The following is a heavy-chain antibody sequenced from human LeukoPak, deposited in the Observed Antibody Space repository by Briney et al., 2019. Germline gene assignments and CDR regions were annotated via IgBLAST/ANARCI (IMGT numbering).Heavy chain of an antibody. CDR3: LGSYGYADAFDI. J-gene: IGHJ3*02. CDR2: ISWDGGST. Sequence: PGGSLRPSCAASGFTFDDYTMHWVRQAPGKGLEWVSLISWDGGSTYYADSVKGRFTISRDNSKNSLYLQMNSLRTEDTALYYCLGSYGYADAFDIWGQGTMVTVSS. D-gene: IGHD5-18*01. CDR1: GFTFDDYT. V-gene: IGHV3-43*01.